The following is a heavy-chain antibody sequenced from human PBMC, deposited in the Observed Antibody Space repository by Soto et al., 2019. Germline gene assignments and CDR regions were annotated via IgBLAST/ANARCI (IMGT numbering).Heavy chain of an antibody. CDR2: ISGSGGST. J-gene: IGHJ4*02. V-gene: IGHV3-23*01. CDR3: AKGANIVVVVAARIDYFDY. D-gene: IGHD2-15*01. Sequence: GESLKISCAASGFTFSSYAMSWVRQAPGKGLEWVSAISGSGGSTYYTDSVKGRFTISRDNSKNTLYLQMNSLRAEDTAVYYCAKGANIVVVVAARIDYFDYWGQGTLVTVSS. CDR1: GFTFSSYA.